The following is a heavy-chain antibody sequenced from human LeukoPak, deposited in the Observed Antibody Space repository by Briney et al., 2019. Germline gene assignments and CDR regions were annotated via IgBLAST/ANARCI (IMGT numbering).Heavy chain of an antibody. CDR3: ARDPEDIVVVPALERWGKNVL. V-gene: IGHV1-18*01. CDR1: VYTFTSYG. Sequence: ASVKVSCKPSVYTFTSYGISWWRPTPGQGVGWMGGIGAYNGNTNYAQQLQGRVTMTTDTSTSTAYMELRSLRSDDTAVYYCARDPEDIVVVPALERWGKNVLWGQGTRVTVSS. D-gene: IGHD2-2*01. J-gene: IGHJ4*02. CDR2: IGAYNGNT.